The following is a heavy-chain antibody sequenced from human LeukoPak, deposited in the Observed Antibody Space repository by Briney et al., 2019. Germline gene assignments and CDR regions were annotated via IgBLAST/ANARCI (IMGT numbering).Heavy chain of an antibody. CDR2: INSDGSST. V-gene: IGHV3-74*01. CDR3: ACSGYYYEGYFDY. J-gene: IGHJ4*02. D-gene: IGHD3-22*01. Sequence: GGSLRPSCAASGFTFSSYWMHWVRQAPGKGLVWVSRINSDGSSTSYADSVKGRFTISRDNAKNTLYLQMNSLRAEDTAVYYCACSGYYYEGYFDYWGQGTLVTVSS. CDR1: GFTFSSYW.